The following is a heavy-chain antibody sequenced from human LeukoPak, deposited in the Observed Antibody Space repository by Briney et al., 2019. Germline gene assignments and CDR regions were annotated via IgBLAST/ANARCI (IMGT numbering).Heavy chain of an antibody. J-gene: IGHJ6*03. Sequence: AETLSLTCTVSGGSISSYYWSWIRQPAGKGLEWIGRIDTSGGSNYNPSLKRRVTMSVDTSKNQFSLKLSSVTADDPAVYYCARERDYNAYQLLPHYYYYYMDVWGKGTTVTVSS. CDR3: ARERDYNAYQLLPHYYYYYMDV. D-gene: IGHD2-2*01. CDR2: IDTSGGS. CDR1: GGSISSYY. V-gene: IGHV4-4*07.